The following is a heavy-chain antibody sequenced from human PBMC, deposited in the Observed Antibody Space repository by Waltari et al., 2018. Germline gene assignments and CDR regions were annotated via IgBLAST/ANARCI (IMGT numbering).Heavy chain of an antibody. V-gene: IGHV1-69*01. CDR2: IIPTLGTA. Sequence: QVQLVQSGAEVKKPGSSVKVSCKASGGTFSSYAISWVRQAPGQGLEWMGGIIPTLGTANYAQKFQGRVTITADESTSTAYMELSSLRSEDTAVYYCARDGSGSYYMHYWGQGTLVTVSS. CDR3: ARDGSGSYYMHY. D-gene: IGHD3-10*01. J-gene: IGHJ4*02. CDR1: GGTFSSYA.